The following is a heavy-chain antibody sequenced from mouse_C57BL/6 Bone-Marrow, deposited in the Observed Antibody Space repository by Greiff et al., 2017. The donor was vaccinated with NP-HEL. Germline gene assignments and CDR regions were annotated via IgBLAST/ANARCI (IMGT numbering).Heavy chain of an antibody. D-gene: IGHD2-4*01. CDR2: INYDGSST. J-gene: IGHJ4*01. CDR1: GFTFSDYS. CDR3: AREGGLRRRTYAMDY. V-gene: IGHV5-16*01. Sequence: EVQRVESEGVLVQPGSSMKLSCTASGFTFSDYSMAWVRQVPEKGLEWVANINYDGSSTYYLDSLKSRFIISRDNAKNILYLQMSSLKSEDTATYYCAREGGLRRRTYAMDYWGQGTSVTVSS.